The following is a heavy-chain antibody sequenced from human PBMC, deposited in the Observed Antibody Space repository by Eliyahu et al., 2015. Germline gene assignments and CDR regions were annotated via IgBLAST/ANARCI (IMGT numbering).Heavy chain of an antibody. CDR1: GXTFSSXA. V-gene: IGHV3-30-3*01. Sequence: QVQLVESGGGVVQPGRSLRXSCAAXGXTFSSXAMHWVRQAPGKGLEWVAVISYDGSNKYYADSVKGRFTISRDNSKNTLYLQMNSLRAEDTAVYYCARERTERRYFDYWGQGTLVTVSS. D-gene: IGHD1-26*01. CDR2: ISYDGSNK. J-gene: IGHJ4*02. CDR3: ARERTERRYFDY.